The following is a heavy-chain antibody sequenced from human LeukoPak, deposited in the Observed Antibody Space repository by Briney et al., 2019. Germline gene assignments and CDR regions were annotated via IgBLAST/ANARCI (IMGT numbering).Heavy chain of an antibody. CDR3: ARSTGAYCSSTSCYVGY. CDR1: GYTFTSYD. D-gene: IGHD2-2*01. Sequence: GALVKVSCKASGYTFTSYDINWVRQATGQGLEWMGWMNPNSGNTGYAQKFQGRVTMTRNTSISTAYMELSSLRSEDTAVYCCARSTGAYCSSTSCYVGYWGQGTLVTVSS. CDR2: MNPNSGNT. V-gene: IGHV1-8*01. J-gene: IGHJ4*02.